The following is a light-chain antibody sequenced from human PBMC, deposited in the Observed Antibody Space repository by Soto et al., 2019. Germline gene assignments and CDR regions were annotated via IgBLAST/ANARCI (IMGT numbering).Light chain of an antibody. Sequence: DIQITQSPSTLSSSVRDRVTITCRASQSISSWLAWYQQKPGKAPKLLIYKASTLESGVPSNFSGSGSGTEFTLTISSLQPEDFATYYCQQYNAYPWTFGQGTKVDIK. CDR2: KAS. J-gene: IGKJ1*01. CDR1: QSISSW. V-gene: IGKV1-5*03. CDR3: QQYNAYPWT.